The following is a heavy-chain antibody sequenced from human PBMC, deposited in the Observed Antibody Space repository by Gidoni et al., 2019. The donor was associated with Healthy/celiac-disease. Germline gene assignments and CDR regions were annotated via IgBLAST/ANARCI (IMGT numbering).Heavy chain of an antibody. CDR1: GGSISSGGYY. J-gene: IGHJ5*02. CDR2: IYYSGST. Sequence: QVQLQESGPGLVKPSQTLSLTCTVSGGSISSGGYYWSWIRQHPGKGLEWIGYIYYSGSTYYNPSLKSRVTISVDTSKNQFSLKLSSVTAADTAVYYCARAELMAYRQKPQGWFDPWGQGTLVTVSS. V-gene: IGHV4-31*03. D-gene: IGHD1-26*01. CDR3: ARAELMAYRQKPQGWFDP.